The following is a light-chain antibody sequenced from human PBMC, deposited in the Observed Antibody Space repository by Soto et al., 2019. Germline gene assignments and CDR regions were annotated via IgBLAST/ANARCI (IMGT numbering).Light chain of an antibody. CDR2: EAS. V-gene: IGLV2-23*01. CDR1: SNDVGTYNL. J-gene: IGLJ2*01. CDR3: CSYGRSVV. Sequence: QSVLTQSASVSGSPGQSITISCTGISNDVGTYNLVSWYQHHPGKAPKLIIYEASKRPSGVPNRFSGSKSGNTASLTISGLHAEDEADYYCCSYGRSVVFGGGTKLTVL.